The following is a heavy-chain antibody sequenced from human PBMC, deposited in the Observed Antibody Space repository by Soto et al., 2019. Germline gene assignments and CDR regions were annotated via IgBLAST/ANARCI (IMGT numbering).Heavy chain of an antibody. CDR1: GFTFDDYA. CDR2: ISWKGGSI. CDR3: ARVPAANYFYYMDV. J-gene: IGHJ6*03. V-gene: IGHV3-9*01. Sequence: EVQLVESGGGLVQPGRSLRLSCAASGFTFDDYAMHWDRQAPGKGLEWVSGISWKGGSIGYADSVKGRFTISRDNAKNSLYLQMDSLRAEDTAFYYCARVPAANYFYYMDVWGKGTTVTVS. D-gene: IGHD2-2*01.